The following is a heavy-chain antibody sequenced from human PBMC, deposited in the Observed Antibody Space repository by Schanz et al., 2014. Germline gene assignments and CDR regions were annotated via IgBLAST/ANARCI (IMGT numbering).Heavy chain of an antibody. CDR3: AKDRRDNYGSGTFYFEP. D-gene: IGHD3-10*01. Sequence: QVQLVESGGSVVQPGRSLRLSCAASGFSFNNYGLNWVRQAPGKGLEWVAAISYDGSNSYYADSVKGRFTISRDTSKNALYLQMSRLRAEATALTFCAKDRRDNYGSGTFYFEPWGQGTLVTVSP. V-gene: IGHV3-30*18. CDR1: GFSFNNYG. CDR2: ISYDGSNS. J-gene: IGHJ4*02.